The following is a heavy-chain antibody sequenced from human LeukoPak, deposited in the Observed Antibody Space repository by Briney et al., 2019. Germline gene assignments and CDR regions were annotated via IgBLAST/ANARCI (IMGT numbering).Heavy chain of an antibody. Sequence: ESGPTLVNPTQTLTLTCTFSGFALSTSGMRVTWIRQPPGKALECLARIDWDDEKFYSTSLKTRLTIFKDTSKNQVVLTMTNMDPVDTATYYCARSSLSPWYFDYWGQGTLVTVSS. D-gene: IGHD3-16*02. J-gene: IGHJ4*02. CDR2: IDWDDEK. V-gene: IGHV2-70*04. CDR1: GFALSTSGMR. CDR3: ARSSLSPWYFDY.